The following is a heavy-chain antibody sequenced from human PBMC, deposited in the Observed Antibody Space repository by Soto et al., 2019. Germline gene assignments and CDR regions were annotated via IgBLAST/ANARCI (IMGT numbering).Heavy chain of an antibody. J-gene: IGHJ6*03. Sequence: QVQLVESGADVKKPGSSVKISCTASGAAFSNYTFTWVRRYPGQGLEWVGRVIPLLDASNYAEKFQDRVTISADRSTSTVYMELSGLRSEDSAIYYCASGKRQMSQDRMGFYYYMDVWGKGTTVTVSS. CDR2: VIPLLDAS. CDR3: ASGKRQMSQDRMGFYYYMDV. V-gene: IGHV1-69*08. CDR1: GAAFSNYT. D-gene: IGHD1-1*01.